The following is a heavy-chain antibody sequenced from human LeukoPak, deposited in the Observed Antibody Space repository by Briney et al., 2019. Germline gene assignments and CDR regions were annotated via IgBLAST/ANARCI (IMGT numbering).Heavy chain of an antibody. D-gene: IGHD6-13*01. J-gene: IGHJ4*02. Sequence: GGSLRLSCAASGFTFSSYRMSWVRQAPGKGLEWVSLISDSGDSTYYADSVRGRFTISRDNSKNTLYPQINSLRADDTAVYYCAIRTAVGSFFDYWGQGTLVTVSS. CDR3: AIRTAVGSFFDY. CDR2: ISDSGDST. V-gene: IGHV3-23*01. CDR1: GFTFSSYR.